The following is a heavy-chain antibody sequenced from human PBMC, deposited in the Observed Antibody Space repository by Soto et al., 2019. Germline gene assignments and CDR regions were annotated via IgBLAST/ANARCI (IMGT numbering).Heavy chain of an antibody. CDR1: GGSINSDDNY. CDR2: IYYSATT. V-gene: IGHV4-30-4*01. J-gene: IGHJ5*02. CDR3: ARQRRGGYWFAP. Sequence: PSENLYLTCSVSGGSINSDDNYWTWISQPPEKSVEWVGSIYYSATTNYGPSPKIRCTVSIDTSKNQFALTLTSLTAADTALLFCARQRRGGYWFAPWGQGTPVTVSS.